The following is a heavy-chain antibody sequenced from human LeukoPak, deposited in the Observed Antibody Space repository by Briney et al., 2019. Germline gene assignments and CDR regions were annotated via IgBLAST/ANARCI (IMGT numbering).Heavy chain of an antibody. Sequence: GGSLRLFCAASGFTFSSYWMSWVRQAPGKGLEWVANIKQDGSEKYYVDSVKGRFTISRDNAKNSLYLQMNSLRAEDTAVYYCAREEAVAGTLGGFDYWGQGTLVTVSS. D-gene: IGHD6-19*01. CDR1: GFTFSSYW. CDR2: IKQDGSEK. V-gene: IGHV3-7*01. CDR3: AREEAVAGTLGGFDY. J-gene: IGHJ4*02.